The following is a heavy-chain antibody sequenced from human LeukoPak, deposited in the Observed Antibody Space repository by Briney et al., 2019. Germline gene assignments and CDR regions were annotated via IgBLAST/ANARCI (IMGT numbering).Heavy chain of an antibody. V-gene: IGHV1-69*02. Sequence: GSSVKVSCKASGGTFSSYTISWVRQAPGQGLEWMGRIIPILEIANYAQKFQGRVTITADKSTNTAYMELSSLRTEDTAVYYCARHYYGSGRDYGMDVWGQGTTVIVSS. D-gene: IGHD3-10*01. CDR2: IIPILEIA. CDR3: ARHYYGSGRDYGMDV. J-gene: IGHJ6*02. CDR1: GGTFSSYT.